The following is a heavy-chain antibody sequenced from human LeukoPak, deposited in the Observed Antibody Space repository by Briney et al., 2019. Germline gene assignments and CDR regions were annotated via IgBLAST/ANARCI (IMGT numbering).Heavy chain of an antibody. CDR2: ISYNGSNK. CDR1: GFTFSNYG. V-gene: IGHV3-30*18. J-gene: IGHJ4*02. CDR3: AKDRQRNTVITILDY. Sequence: GGSLRLSCAASGFTFSNYGMHWGRQAPAKGLEWVAIISYNGSNKSYAASVKGRFTISRDNSKNSLYLQMNSPRAEDTAVYYCAKDRQRNTVITILDYWGQGTLVTVSS. D-gene: IGHD3-3*01.